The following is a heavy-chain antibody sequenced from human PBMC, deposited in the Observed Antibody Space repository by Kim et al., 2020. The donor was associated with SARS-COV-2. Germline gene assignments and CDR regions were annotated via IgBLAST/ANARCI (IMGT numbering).Heavy chain of an antibody. CDR3: ASAGSGSYWGRYYYYGMDV. CDR2: INSDGSST. J-gene: IGHJ6*02. V-gene: IGHV3-74*01. CDR1: GFTFSSYW. Sequence: GGSLRLSCAASGFTFSSYWMHWVRQAPGKGLVWVSRINSDGSSTSYADSVKGRFTISRDNAKNTLYLQMNSLRAEDTAVYYCASAGSGSYWGRYYYYGMDVWGQGTTVTVSS. D-gene: IGHD3-10*01.